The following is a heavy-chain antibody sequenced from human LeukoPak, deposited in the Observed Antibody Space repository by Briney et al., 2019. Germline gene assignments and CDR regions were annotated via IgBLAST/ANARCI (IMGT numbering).Heavy chain of an antibody. CDR3: AREGLTGSTNWFDS. J-gene: IGHJ5*01. V-gene: IGHV3-33*01. D-gene: IGHD1-7*01. CDR1: GFTFSSYG. Sequence: GGSLRXXCVVSGFTFSSYGMHWVRQAPGKGLEWVAVIWDDGGTKYYSDSVKGRFTISRDNSKSTLYLEMNSLRVEDTAVYYCAREGLTGSTNWFDSWGQGTLATVSS. CDR2: IWDDGGTK.